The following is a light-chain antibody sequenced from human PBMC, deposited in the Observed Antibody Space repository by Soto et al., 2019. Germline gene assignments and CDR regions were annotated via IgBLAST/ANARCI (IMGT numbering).Light chain of an antibody. CDR3: QKYNTARWT. V-gene: IGKV1-27*01. CDR2: ATS. CDR1: QAISNY. J-gene: IGKJ1*01. Sequence: DIQMTQSPSSLSASVGDRVTITCRASQAISNYLAWYQQKPGRVPELLIYATSTLQSGVPSRFSGSGSGTDFTLTIRSMQPEDVATYYCQKYNTARWTFGQGTKVEIK.